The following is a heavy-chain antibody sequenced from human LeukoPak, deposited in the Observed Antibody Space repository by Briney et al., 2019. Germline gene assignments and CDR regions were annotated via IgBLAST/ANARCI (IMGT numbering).Heavy chain of an antibody. CDR1: GFTFSSYA. V-gene: IGHV3-23*01. J-gene: IGHJ4*02. Sequence: GGSLRLSCAASGFTFSSYAMSWVRQAPGKGLEWVSAISGSGGITYNADSVKGRFTISRDNSKNTLYLQMNSLRAEDTAVYYCAKPACGTGSYALFDYWGQGTLVTVSS. CDR2: ISGSGGIT. CDR3: AKPACGTGSYALFDY. D-gene: IGHD3-10*01.